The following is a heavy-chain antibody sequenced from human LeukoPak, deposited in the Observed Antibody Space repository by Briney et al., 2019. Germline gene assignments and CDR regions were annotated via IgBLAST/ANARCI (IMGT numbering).Heavy chain of an antibody. CDR2: IYYSGST. Sequence: SETLSVTCTVSGGSISSSSYYWGWIRQPPGKGLEWIGSIYYSGSTYYNPSLKSRVTISVDTSKNQFSLKLSSVTAADTAVYYCARIDVDTDMVEAFDIWGQGTMVTVSS. CDR3: ARIDVDTDMVEAFDI. J-gene: IGHJ3*02. CDR1: GGSISSSSYY. D-gene: IGHD5-18*01. V-gene: IGHV4-39*01.